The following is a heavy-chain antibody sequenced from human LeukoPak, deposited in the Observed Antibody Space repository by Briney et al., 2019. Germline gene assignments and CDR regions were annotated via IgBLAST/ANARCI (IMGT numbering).Heavy chain of an antibody. D-gene: IGHD5-12*01. CDR3: ARQLSGYAPG. J-gene: IGHJ4*02. V-gene: IGHV4-39*01. CDR2: IYYSGST. Sequence: SETLSLTCTVSGGSISSSSYYWGWIRQPPGKGLEWIGSIYYSGSTYYNPSLKSRVTISVDTSKNQFSLKLSSVTAADTAVYYCARQLSGYAPGWGQGTLVTVSP. CDR1: GGSISSSSYY.